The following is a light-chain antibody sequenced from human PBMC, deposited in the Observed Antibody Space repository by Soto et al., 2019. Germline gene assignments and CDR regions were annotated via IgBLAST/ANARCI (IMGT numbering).Light chain of an antibody. CDR2: GNN. V-gene: IGLV1-44*01. Sequence: QSVLTQPPSASGTPGQRVTISCSGSSSNIGSNTVNWYQQLPGTAPKLLIYGNNQRPSGVSDRFSGSKSGTSASLAISGLQSEDEADYYCAAWDESPSGHVVFGGGTKLTVL. J-gene: IGLJ2*01. CDR1: SSNIGSNT. CDR3: AAWDESPSGHVV.